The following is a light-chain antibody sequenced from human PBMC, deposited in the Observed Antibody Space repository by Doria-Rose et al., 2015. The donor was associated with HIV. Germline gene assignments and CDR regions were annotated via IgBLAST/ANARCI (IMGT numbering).Light chain of an antibody. V-gene: IGKV4-1*01. CDR3: QQYYDTPS. CDR2: WAS. CDR1: QSLLYTSKNY. Sequence: EIVMTQSSESLGMSLGERATLNCKSNQSLLYTSKNYLAWYQQKPGQPPKLLIYWASTRQSGVTDRFSGSGSGTDFTLTISSLEAEDVAVYYCQQYYDTPSFGPGTTVDIK. J-gene: IGKJ3*01.